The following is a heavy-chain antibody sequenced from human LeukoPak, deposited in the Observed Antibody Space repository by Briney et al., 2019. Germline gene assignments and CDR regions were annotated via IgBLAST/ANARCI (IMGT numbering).Heavy chain of an antibody. CDR1: GFTFSRYA. CDR2: ISYDGSNK. V-gene: IGHV3-30*01. J-gene: IGHJ3*02. Sequence: GRSLRLSCAASGFTFSRYAMHWVRQAPGKGLEWVAVISYDGSNKYYADSVKGRFTISRDNSKNTLYLQMNSLRAEDTAVYYCARPVYYYDRASAFDIWGQGTMVTVSS. D-gene: IGHD3-22*01. CDR3: ARPVYYYDRASAFDI.